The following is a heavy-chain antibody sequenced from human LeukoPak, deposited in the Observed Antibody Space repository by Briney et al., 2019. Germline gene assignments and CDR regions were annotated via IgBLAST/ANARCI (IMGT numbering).Heavy chain of an antibody. J-gene: IGHJ6*03. CDR2: IYTSGST. CDR1: GGSISSYY. Sequence: KPSETLSLTCTVSGGSISSYYWSWIRQPAGKGLEWIGRIYTSGSTNYNPSLKSRVTMSVDTSKNQFSLKLSSVTAADTAVYYCARVKGYCSSTSCYSYYYXXDVWGKGTTVTVSS. D-gene: IGHD2-2*02. V-gene: IGHV4-4*07. CDR3: ARVKGYCSSTSCYSYYYXXDV.